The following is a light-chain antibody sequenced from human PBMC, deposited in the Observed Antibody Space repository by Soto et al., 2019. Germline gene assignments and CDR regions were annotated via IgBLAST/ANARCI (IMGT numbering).Light chain of an antibody. CDR2: AAS. CDR3: QQSYDTPPVT. CDR1: QSISYY. J-gene: IGKJ5*01. V-gene: IGKV1-39*01. Sequence: DIQLTQSPSSLSASVGDRVNITCRASQSISYYLNWYQQEPGKAPKLLIYAASSLQSGVPSRFSGSGSGADFTLTISGLQPEDFAIYYCQQSYDTPPVTFVQGTRLEIK.